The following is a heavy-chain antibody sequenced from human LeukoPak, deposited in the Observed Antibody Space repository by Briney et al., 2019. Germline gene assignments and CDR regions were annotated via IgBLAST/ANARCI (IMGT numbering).Heavy chain of an antibody. D-gene: IGHD5-24*01. J-gene: IGHJ2*01. V-gene: IGHV4-59*01. Sequence: PSETLSLTYTVSGGSISRNYWSWIRQPPGKGLEWIGYIHYSGSTNYDPSLKSRVTISLDTSKNQFSLKLSSVTAADTAVYYCAARRDGYNNGYFYLWGRGTLVTVSS. CDR3: AARRDGYNNGYFYL. CDR1: GGSISRNY. CDR2: IHYSGST.